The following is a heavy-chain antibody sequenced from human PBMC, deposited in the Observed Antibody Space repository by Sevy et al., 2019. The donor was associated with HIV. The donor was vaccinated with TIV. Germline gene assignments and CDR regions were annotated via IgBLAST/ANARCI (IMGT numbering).Heavy chain of an antibody. V-gene: IGHV3-23*01. CDR2: IRGGGTSA. J-gene: IGHJ3*02. Sequence: GGSLRLSCEASGLTFRSYAMSRVRQAPGKGLERVSGIRGGGTSAYYADSVSGRFTISRDDSKNTLYLQMNSLRVEDTAVYYCARGGLSRTFDIWGQGTMVTVSS. D-gene: IGHD3-16*01. CDR1: GLTFRSYA. CDR3: ARGGLSRTFDI.